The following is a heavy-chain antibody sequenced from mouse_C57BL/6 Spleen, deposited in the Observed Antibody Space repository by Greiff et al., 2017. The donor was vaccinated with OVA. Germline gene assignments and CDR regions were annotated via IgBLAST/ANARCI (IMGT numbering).Heavy chain of an antibody. V-gene: IGHV1-26*01. CDR3: ARWDYDVYYAMDY. Sequence: EVQLQQSGPELVKPGASVKISSKASGYTFTDYYMNWVKQSHGKSLEWIGDINPNNGGTSYNQKFKGKATLTVDKSSSTAYMELRSLTSEDSAVYYCARWDYDVYYAMDYWGQGTSVTVSS. CDR1: GYTFTDYY. J-gene: IGHJ4*01. D-gene: IGHD2-4*01. CDR2: INPNNGGT.